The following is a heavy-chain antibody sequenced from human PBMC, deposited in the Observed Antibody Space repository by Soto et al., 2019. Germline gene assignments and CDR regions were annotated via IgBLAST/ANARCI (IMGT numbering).Heavy chain of an antibody. CDR2: ISQGGDT. V-gene: IGHV4-30-2*01. Sequence: SETLSLTCTVSGLSIDRGAYSWSWIRQPPGKGLEWVGSISQGGDTYYNPSLTGRVTISVDRPRNQFSLNLTSVTAADTAVYYCASLSGYRYYFDYWGQGILVTVSS. J-gene: IGHJ4*02. CDR1: GLSIDRGAYS. CDR3: ASLSGYRYYFDY. D-gene: IGHD2-15*01.